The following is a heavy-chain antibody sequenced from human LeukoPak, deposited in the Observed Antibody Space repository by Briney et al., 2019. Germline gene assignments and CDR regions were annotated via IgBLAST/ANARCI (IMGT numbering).Heavy chain of an antibody. CDR2: IKEGATET. V-gene: IGHV3-7*02. Sequence: GRTPRLSCAHSGFPFTGHGMRCLRQAPGRGLEWVANIKEGATETYYVDSVKGRFTISRDNAKNVLYLQMNSLGLEDTAVYYCARNHYLIFEFWGQGTVVTVSS. D-gene: IGHD1-14*01. CDR1: GFPFTGHG. J-gene: IGHJ4*02. CDR3: ARNHYLIFEF.